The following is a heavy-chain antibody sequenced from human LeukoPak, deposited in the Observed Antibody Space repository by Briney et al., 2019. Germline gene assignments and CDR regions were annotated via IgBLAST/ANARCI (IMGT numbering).Heavy chain of an antibody. V-gene: IGHV4-59*01. Sequence: YXWSWIRQPXGXGXEWVGYIYYSGSTTYNPSLKSRVTISVDTSKNQFSLRLSSVTAADTAVYYCARGGRWLQDLDYWGQGTLVTVSS. CDR1: YX. J-gene: IGHJ4*02. D-gene: IGHD5-24*01. CDR2: IYYSGST. CDR3: ARGGRWLQDLDY.